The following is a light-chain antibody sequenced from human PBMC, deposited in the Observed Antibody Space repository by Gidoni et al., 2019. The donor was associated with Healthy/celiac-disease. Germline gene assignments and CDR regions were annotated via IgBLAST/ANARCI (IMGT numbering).Light chain of an antibody. V-gene: IGLV2-23*01. CDR1: SSALGSYNL. CDR2: EGS. Sequence: QSALPQPASVSASPGPSITISCTGTSSALGSYNLVSWYQQQPGKAPKLMIYEGSKRPSGVSNRFSGSKSGNTASLTISGLQAEDEADYYCCSYAGSSTYVFGTGTKVTVL. J-gene: IGLJ1*01. CDR3: CSYAGSSTYV.